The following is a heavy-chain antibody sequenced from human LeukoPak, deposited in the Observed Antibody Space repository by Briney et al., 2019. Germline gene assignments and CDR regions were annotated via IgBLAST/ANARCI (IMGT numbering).Heavy chain of an antibody. D-gene: IGHD2-21*02. J-gene: IGHJ3*01. CDR3: AGGLSGGVTYAFDV. CDR2: ISTRGNFI. CDR1: GFTFSDYF. V-gene: IGHV3-11*01. Sequence: PGGSLRLSCAASGFTFSDYFLSWFRQAPGKGLEWVSYISTRGNFIYYADSVKGRFTISRDDAKNSLFLQMNSLRAGDTAVYFCAGGLSGGVTYAFDVWGQGTMVTVSS.